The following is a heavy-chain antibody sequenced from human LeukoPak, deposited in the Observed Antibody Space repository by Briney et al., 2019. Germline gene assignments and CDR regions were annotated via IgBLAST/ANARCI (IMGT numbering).Heavy chain of an antibody. CDR2: INTNTGNP. CDR3: ARDKWLPDY. J-gene: IGHJ4*02. V-gene: IGHV7-4-1*02. Sequence: ASVKVSCKASGYTFTGYYMHWVRQAPGQGLEWMGWINTNTGNPTYAQGFTGRFVFSLDTSVSTAYLQISSLKAEDTAVYYCARDKWLPDYWGQGTLVTVSS. CDR1: GYTFTGYY. D-gene: IGHD3-22*01.